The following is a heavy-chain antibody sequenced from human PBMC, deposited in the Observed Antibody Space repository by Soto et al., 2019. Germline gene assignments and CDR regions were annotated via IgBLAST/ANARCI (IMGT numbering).Heavy chain of an antibody. Sequence: EVQLVESGGGLVKPGGSLRLSCAASGFTFSSYSMNWVRQAPGKGLEWVSSISSSSSYIYYADSVKGRFTISRDNAKNSLYMQMNSLRAEDTDVYYCARDPGGSMITFGGTYYFDYWGQGTLVTVSS. CDR1: GFTFSSYS. D-gene: IGHD3-16*01. CDR2: ISSSSSYI. J-gene: IGHJ4*02. V-gene: IGHV3-21*01. CDR3: ARDPGGSMITFGGTYYFDY.